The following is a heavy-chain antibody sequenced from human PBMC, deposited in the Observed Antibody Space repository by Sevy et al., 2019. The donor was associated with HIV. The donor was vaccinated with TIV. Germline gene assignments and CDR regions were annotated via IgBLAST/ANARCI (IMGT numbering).Heavy chain of an antibody. J-gene: IGHJ4*02. Sequence: GGSLRLSCTASGFTFDSYGMHWVRQAPGKGLEWVAIIWYKGSNKYYIDSVKGRFTISRDNSKNTLYLQMNSLRAEDTAVYYCAREGLAVAGIEYYFDQWGQGTLVTVSS. V-gene: IGHV3-33*01. D-gene: IGHD6-19*01. CDR1: GFTFDSYG. CDR3: AREGLAVAGIEYYFDQ. CDR2: IWYKGSNK.